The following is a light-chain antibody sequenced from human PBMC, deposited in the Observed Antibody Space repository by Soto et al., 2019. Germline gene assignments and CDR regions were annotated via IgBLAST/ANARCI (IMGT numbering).Light chain of an antibody. Sequence: QPVLTQPPSVSGAPGLRVTISCTGSSSNIGAGYDVHWYQQLPGTAPKLLIFGNINRPSGVPDRFSGSKSGTSASLAITGLQAEDEADYYCQSYDSSLSVVFGGGTKVTVL. CDR2: GNI. V-gene: IGLV1-40*01. CDR1: SSNIGAGYD. J-gene: IGLJ2*01. CDR3: QSYDSSLSVV.